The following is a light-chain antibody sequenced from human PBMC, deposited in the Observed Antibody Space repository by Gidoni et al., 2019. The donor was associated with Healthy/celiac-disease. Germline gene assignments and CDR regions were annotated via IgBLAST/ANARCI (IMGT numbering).Light chain of an antibody. CDR2: WAS. Sequence: DIVMTQSPDSLAVSLGERATINCKSSQSVLYSSNNKNYLAWYQQKPGQPPKLLIYWASTRESGVPDRFSGSGSGTDFTLTISSLQAEDVAVYYCQQYYSTPRXVXPGTKVDI. CDR3: QQYYSTPRX. CDR1: QSVLYSSNNKNY. V-gene: IGKV4-1*01. J-gene: IGKJ3*01.